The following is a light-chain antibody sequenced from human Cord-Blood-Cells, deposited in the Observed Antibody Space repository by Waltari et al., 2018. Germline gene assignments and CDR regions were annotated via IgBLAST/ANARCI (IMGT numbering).Light chain of an antibody. J-gene: IGLJ3*02. CDR3: QTWGTGIHWV. CDR1: SGHSSYP. CDR2: LNSDGSH. Sequence: QLVLTQSPSASASLGASVKLTCTLSSGHSSYPIAWHQQQPEKGPRSLMKLNSDGSHSKGDGIPDRFSGSSSGAERYLTISSLQSEDEADYYCQTWGTGIHWVFGGGTKLTVL. V-gene: IGLV4-69*01.